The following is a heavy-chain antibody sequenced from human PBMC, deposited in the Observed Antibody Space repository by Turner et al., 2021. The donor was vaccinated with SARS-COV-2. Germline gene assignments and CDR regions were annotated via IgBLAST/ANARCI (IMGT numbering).Heavy chain of an antibody. V-gene: IGHV4-4*02. CDR2: LYHSGRN. CDR1: GVSTTSHTW. CDR3: ATQGAIGYRYAS. J-gene: IGHJ4*02. D-gene: IGHD5-18*01. Sequence: QVQLQESGPGLVKPAGTLSLTGAVSGVSTTSHTWWTWVRQPPGKGLEWIGELYHSGRNNYSPSLESRVTMSVDKSKNHFSLKLTSVTAADTAIYYCATQGAIGYRYASWGQGILVTVSS.